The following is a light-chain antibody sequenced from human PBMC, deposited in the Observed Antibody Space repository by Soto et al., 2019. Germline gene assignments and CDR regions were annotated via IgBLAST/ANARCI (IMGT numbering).Light chain of an antibody. Sequence: EIVLTQSPATLSLSPGEGATLSCRASQSISSHLAWYQQKPGQAPRLLMYDASKRATDIPARFSGSGSGTDFTLTISSLAPEDFAVYYCQQRPNWPLTFGGGTKVEIK. J-gene: IGKJ4*01. V-gene: IGKV3-11*01. CDR1: QSISSH. CDR2: DAS. CDR3: QQRPNWPLT.